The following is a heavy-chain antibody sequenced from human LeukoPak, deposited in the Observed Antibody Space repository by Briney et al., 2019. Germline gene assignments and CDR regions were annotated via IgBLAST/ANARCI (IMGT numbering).Heavy chain of an antibody. CDR3: ARDSSRGYTYAFDY. J-gene: IGHJ4*02. Sequence: ASVTVSCTASGYTFTDYYIHWVRQAPGQGLEWMGWISPNSGGSNYAQKFQGRVTMTRDTSINTAYMELSRLRSDDAAVYFCARDSSRGYTYAFDYWGQGTLVSVSS. V-gene: IGHV1-2*02. CDR1: GYTFTDYY. D-gene: IGHD5-18*01. CDR2: ISPNSGGS.